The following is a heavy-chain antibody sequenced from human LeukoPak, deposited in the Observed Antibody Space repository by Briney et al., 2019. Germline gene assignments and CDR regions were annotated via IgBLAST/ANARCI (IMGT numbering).Heavy chain of an antibody. D-gene: IGHD6-6*01. Sequence: GGSLRLSCAASGFTFANYGMSWFRQAPVKGLEWVSAITDTGSGTYLADSVKGRFTISRDNSKNTLYLQMNSLRAEDTAVYYCAKDIGTFYSSSTYWGQGTLVTVSS. CDR1: GFTFANYG. J-gene: IGHJ4*02. CDR3: AKDIGTFYSSSTY. V-gene: IGHV3-23*01. CDR2: ITDTGSGT.